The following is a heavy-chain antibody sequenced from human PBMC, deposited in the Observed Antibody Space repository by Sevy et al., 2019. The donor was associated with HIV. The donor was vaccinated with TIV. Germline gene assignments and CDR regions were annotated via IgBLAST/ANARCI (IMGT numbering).Heavy chain of an antibody. J-gene: IGHJ6*02. CDR1: GYSFSHYW. Sequence: GESLKISCEGSGYSFSHYWFAWVRQMPGKGLEWMGIIYPGDPNPTYNRSYHGQVTISSDKSINIAYLQWGRLKASDSAIYYCARLTGYEPYSYYAMDVWGQGTTVTVSS. CDR2: IYPGDPNP. CDR3: ARLTGYEPYSYYAMDV. V-gene: IGHV5-51*01. D-gene: IGHD5-12*01.